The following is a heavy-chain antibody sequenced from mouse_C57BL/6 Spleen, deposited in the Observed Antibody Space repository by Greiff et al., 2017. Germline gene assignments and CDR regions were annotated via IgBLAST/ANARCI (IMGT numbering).Heavy chain of an antibody. Sequence: VQLKQSGAELVRPGASVKLSCTASGFNFKNTYMRWVKQRPEQGLEWIGRIDPRNGNTKYDTKFQGKATITADTSSNTAYLQLSSLTSEDTAIYSGARAPDYSSGSDEYYNAMDYWGQGTSVTVSS. V-gene: IGHV14-3*01. J-gene: IGHJ4*01. CDR1: GFNFKNTY. CDR2: IDPRNGNT. D-gene: IGHD1-1*01. CDR3: ARAPDYSSGSDEYYNAMDY.